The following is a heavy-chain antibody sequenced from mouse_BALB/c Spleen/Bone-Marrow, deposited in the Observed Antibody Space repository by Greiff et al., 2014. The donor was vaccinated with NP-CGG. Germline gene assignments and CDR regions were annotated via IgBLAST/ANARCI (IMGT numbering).Heavy chain of an antibody. CDR3: ARVFYDDASAY. CDR2: IYPGDGDT. Sequence: VKLQESGAELARPGASVKLSCKASGYTFTGYWMQWVKQRPGQGLEWIGIIYPGDGDTRYTQKFKGKATLTADKSSSTAYMQLRILSSEYAAVYCCARVFYDDASAYWGQGTSLTVPS. J-gene: IGHJ2*02. CDR1: GYTFTGYW. D-gene: IGHD2-4*01. V-gene: IGHV1-87*01.